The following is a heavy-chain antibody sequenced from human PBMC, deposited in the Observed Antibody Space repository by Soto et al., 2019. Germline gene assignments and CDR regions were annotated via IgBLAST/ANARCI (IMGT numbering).Heavy chain of an antibody. Sequence: EGSLRLSCAASGFTLSTYWMHWVRQVPGKGLQWVSRINRDGSSTTYADSVKGRFTISRDSAKNTLYLQMNSLRAEDTAVYYCARDPAPIGWYDYWGQGTLVTVSS. D-gene: IGHD6-19*01. CDR3: ARDPAPIGWYDY. CDR1: GFTLSTYW. CDR2: INRDGSST. J-gene: IGHJ4*02. V-gene: IGHV3-74*01.